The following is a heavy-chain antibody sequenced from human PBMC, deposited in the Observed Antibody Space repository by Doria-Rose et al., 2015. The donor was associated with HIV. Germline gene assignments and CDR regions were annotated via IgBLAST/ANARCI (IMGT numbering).Heavy chain of an antibody. CDR1: GVSLSSPGMG. Sequence: SGPVLEKPTETLTLTCTVSGVSLSSPGMGVGWIRQPPGKALEWLANIFSDDERSYKTSLKSRLTISRGTSKSQVVLTMTDMDPVDTATYYCARIKSSRWYHKYYFDFWGQGTLVIVSA. J-gene: IGHJ4*02. CDR3: ARIKSSRWYHKYYFDF. V-gene: IGHV2-26*01. CDR2: IFSDDER. D-gene: IGHD6-13*01.